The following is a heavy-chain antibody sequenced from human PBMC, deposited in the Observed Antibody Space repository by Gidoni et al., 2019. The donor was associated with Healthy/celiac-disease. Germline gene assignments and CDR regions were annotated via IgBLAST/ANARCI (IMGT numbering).Heavy chain of an antibody. Sequence: QLQLQESGPRLVKPSETLSLTCTVSAGSITSICYYWGWIRPPPGKGLEWIGRIYSRGSTSSNPSLKSRVTISVDTSKNQFSLKLRSVTAADTAVYYCARQQKGWFGEFNAFDIWGQGTMVTVSS. CDR3: ARQQKGWFGEFNAFDI. CDR1: AGSITSICYY. V-gene: IGHV4-39*01. D-gene: IGHD3-10*01. J-gene: IGHJ3*02. CDR2: IYSRGST.